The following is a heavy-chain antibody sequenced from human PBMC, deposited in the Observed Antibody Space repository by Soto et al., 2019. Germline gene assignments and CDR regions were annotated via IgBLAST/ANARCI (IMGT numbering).Heavy chain of an antibody. J-gene: IGHJ3*02. D-gene: IGHD6-13*01. Sequence: PGESLKISCKGSGYSFTSYWISWVRQMPGKGLEWMGRINPSDSYTNYSPSFQGHVTISTDKSISTAYLQWSSLKASDAARDYGASSSSSDAFEIWGQGTMVTVS. CDR2: INPSDSYT. CDR3: ASSSSSDAFEI. V-gene: IGHV5-10-1*01. CDR1: GYSFTSYW.